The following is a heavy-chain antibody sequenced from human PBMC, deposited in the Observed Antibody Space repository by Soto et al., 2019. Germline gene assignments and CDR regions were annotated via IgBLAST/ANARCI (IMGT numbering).Heavy chain of an antibody. CDR2: RYDDAST. J-gene: IGHJ4*02. D-gene: IGHD3-22*01. CDR3: ARGLYLGPSGYYLDF. CDR1: GDSIRNRNYY. V-gene: IGHV4-39*01. Sequence: QLQLQESGPGLVKPSETLSLSCSVSGDSIRNRNYYWAWIRQPPGKGLEWIVSRYDDASTFYNPSPKRRVTISIDTSKKQLSLKVTSVTAADTALYYCARGLYLGPSGYYLDFWGQGTVVTVSS.